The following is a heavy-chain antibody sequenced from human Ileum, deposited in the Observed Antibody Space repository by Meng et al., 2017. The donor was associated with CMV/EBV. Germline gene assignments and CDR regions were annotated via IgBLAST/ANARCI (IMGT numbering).Heavy chain of an antibody. CDR3: VTKGGYCGAITCYTNFDF. CDR2: ISDSGGST. J-gene: IGHJ4*02. Sequence: GGSLRPSCAASGFTFSTYAMAWVRQAPGTGLEWVAAISDSGGSTYYADSVKGRFTISRDNSKNTVYLEMNSLRVEDSALYYCVTKGGYCGAITCYTNFDFWGQG. V-gene: IGHV3-23*01. D-gene: IGHD2-2*02. CDR1: GFTFSTYA.